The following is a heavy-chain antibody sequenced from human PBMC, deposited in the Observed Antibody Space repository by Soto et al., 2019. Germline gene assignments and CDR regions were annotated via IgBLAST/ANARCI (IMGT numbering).Heavy chain of an antibody. V-gene: IGHV3-53*02. J-gene: IGHJ4*02. CDR2: IYSDGRT. CDR1: GFIVSSSY. CDR3: ARCSGWYGQCYFDC. Sequence: DVQLVETGGGLIQPGGSLRLSCAASGFIVSSSYMSWVRQAPGKGLEWVSVIYSDGRTYYAHSVKGRFTISRDNSKNTLYRQMNSLIAEDTAMYYCARCSGWYGQCYFDCWGQGTLVTVSS. D-gene: IGHD6-13*01.